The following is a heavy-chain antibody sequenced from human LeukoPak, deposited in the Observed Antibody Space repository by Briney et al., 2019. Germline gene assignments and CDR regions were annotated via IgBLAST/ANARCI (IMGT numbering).Heavy chain of an antibody. CDR1: GGSISSTSYY. D-gene: IGHD4/OR15-4a*01. V-gene: IGHV4-39*01. CDR3: ARRGAHAFHI. CDR2: IIYSGNT. Sequence: SETLSLTCTASGGSISSTSYYWGWIRRPPGRGLEWIGGIIYSGNTKYNPSLKSRVTISVDTSKNQFSLTLTSVTAADTAVYYCARRGAHAFHIWGQGTMVTVSS. J-gene: IGHJ3*02.